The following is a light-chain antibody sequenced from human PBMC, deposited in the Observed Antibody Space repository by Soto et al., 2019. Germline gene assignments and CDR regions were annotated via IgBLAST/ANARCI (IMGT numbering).Light chain of an antibody. CDR2: DVT. CDR1: SSDIGGYNY. CDR3: SSYTSSTTFV. V-gene: IGLV2-14*03. Sequence: QSVLPQPASVSGSPGQSITISCTGTSSDIGGYNYVSWYQQHPGKAPKLLISDVTNRPSGVSNRFSGSKSANTASLTTSGLQAEDEAEYYCSSYTSSTTFVFGHGTKVTV. J-gene: IGLJ1*01.